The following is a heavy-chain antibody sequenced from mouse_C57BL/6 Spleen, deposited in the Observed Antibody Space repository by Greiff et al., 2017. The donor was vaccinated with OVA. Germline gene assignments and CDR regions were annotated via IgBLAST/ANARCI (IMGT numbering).Heavy chain of an antibody. CDR2: IRNKANGYTT. V-gene: IGHV7-3*01. Sequence: EVQVVESGGGLVQPGGSLSLSCAASGFTFTDYYMSWVRQPPGKALEWLGFIRNKANGYTTEYSASVKGRFTISRDNSQSILYLQMNALRAEDSATYYCARYIYGYEWYCDVWGTGTTVTVSS. D-gene: IGHD2-2*01. J-gene: IGHJ1*03. CDR1: GFTFTDYY. CDR3: ARYIYGYEWYCDV.